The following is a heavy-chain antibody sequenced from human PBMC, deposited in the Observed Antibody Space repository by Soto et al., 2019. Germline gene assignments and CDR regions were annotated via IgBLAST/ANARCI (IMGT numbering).Heavy chain of an antibody. D-gene: IGHD3-16*01. CDR1: GGSFSGYY. CDR2: INHSGST. Sequence: SETLSLTCAVYGGSFSGYYWSWIRQPPGKGLEWIGEINHSGSTNYNPSLKSRVTISVDTSKNQFSLKLSSVTAADTAVYYCARGGDYYYYGMDVWGQGTTVTVSS. V-gene: IGHV4-34*01. J-gene: IGHJ6*02. CDR3: ARGGDYYYYGMDV.